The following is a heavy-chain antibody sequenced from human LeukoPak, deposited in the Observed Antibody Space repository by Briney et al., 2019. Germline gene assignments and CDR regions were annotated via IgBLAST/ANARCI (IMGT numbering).Heavy chain of an antibody. V-gene: IGHV3-74*01. CDR1: GFTFSSYW. D-gene: IGHD2-15*01. CDR3: ARGVVVASLYMDV. Sequence: GGSLRLSCAASGFTFSSYWMHWVRQAPGKGLVWVSRINSDGSSTSYADSVKGRFTISRDNAKSTLYLQMNSLRAEDTAVYYCARGVVVASLYMDVWGKGTTVTVSS. CDR2: INSDGSST. J-gene: IGHJ6*03.